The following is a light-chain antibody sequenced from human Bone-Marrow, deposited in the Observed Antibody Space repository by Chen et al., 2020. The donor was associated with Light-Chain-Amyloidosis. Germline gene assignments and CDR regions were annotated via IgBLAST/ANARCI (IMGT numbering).Light chain of an antibody. CDR2: RDT. J-gene: IGLJ2*01. CDR3: QSADSSGTYEVI. V-gene: IGLV3-25*03. CDR1: DLPTKY. Sequence: SYELTQPPSVSVSPGQTARITCSGDDLPTKYAYWYQQKPGQAPVLVIHRDTERRSGISERFSGSSSGTTATLNISGVQAEDEADYHCQSADSSGTYEVIFGGGTKLTVL.